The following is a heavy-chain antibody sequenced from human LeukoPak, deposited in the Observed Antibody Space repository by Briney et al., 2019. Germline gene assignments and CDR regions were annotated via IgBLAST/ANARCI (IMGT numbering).Heavy chain of an antibody. D-gene: IGHD2-21*02. Sequence: SETLSLTCTVSGGSISSYYWSWIRQPPGKGLEWIGYIYYSGSTNYNPSLKSRVTISVDTSKNQFSLKRSSVTAADTAVYYCARTLVVVTAYYFDYWGQGTLVTVSS. V-gene: IGHV4-59*08. CDR2: IYYSGST. J-gene: IGHJ4*02. CDR1: GGSISSYY. CDR3: ARTLVVVTAYYFDY.